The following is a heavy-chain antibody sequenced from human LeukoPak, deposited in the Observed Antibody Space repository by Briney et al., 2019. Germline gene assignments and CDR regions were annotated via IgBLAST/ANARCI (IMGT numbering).Heavy chain of an antibody. CDR2: IYHSGST. D-gene: IGHD5-24*01. CDR1: GGSISSGGYS. CDR3: ATRRDGYNTTWFDP. Sequence: SQTLSLTCAVSGGSISSGGYSWSWIRQPPGKGLEWIGYIYHSGSTYYNPSPKSRVTISVDRSKNQFSLKLSSVTAADTAVYYCATRRDGYNTTWFDPWGQGTLVTVSS. V-gene: IGHV4-30-2*01. J-gene: IGHJ5*02.